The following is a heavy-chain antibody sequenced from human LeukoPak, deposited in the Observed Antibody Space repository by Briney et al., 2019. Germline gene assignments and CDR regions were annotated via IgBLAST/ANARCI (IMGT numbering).Heavy chain of an antibody. J-gene: IGHJ3*02. CDR1: GFTFSPYY. D-gene: IGHD3/OR15-3a*01. Sequence: GGSLRLSCAASGFTFSPYYMSWVRQAPGKGLEWVASVKKDGSEKYYVDSVKGRFTISIDNAKRSLYLQMYSLRAEDTAVYYCASTSYDFWSGYAPDEAFDIWGQGTMVTVSS. CDR2: VKKDGSEK. V-gene: IGHV3-7*01. CDR3: ASTSYDFWSGYAPDEAFDI.